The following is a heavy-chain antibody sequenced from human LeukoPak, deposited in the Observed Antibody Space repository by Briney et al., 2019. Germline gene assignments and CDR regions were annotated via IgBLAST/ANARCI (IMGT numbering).Heavy chain of an antibody. V-gene: IGHV3-7*01. Sequence: GGSLRLSCAASGFTFSSYWMRCARQAPGQGLEWVANTKQAGSEKYYVDSVKGRFTISRDNAKNSMSLQMNSLRAEDTAVYYCARGRGFGYGDYMNYWGQGTLVTVSS. D-gene: IGHD4-17*01. CDR2: TKQAGSEK. CDR1: GFTFSSYW. CDR3: ARGRGFGYGDYMNY. J-gene: IGHJ4*02.